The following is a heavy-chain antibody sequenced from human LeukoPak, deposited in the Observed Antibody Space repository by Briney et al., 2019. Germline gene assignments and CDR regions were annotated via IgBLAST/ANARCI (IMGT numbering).Heavy chain of an antibody. J-gene: IGHJ4*02. D-gene: IGHD3-22*01. CDR1: GYTFTSYA. Sequence: ASVKVSCKASGYTFTSYAITWVRQAPGQGLELMGWISVYNGHTNYAQKLQARVTMTTDTSTSTAYMELRSLRSDATAVYYCARESDYYDSSGYYDYWGQGTLVTVSS. V-gene: IGHV1-18*01. CDR3: ARESDYYDSSGYYDY. CDR2: ISVYNGHT.